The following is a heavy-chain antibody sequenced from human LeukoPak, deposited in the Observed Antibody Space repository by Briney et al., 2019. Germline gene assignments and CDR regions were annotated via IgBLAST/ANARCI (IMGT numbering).Heavy chain of an antibody. V-gene: IGHV4-39*07. CDR2: IYYSGST. D-gene: IGHD6-13*01. J-gene: IGHJ4*02. Sequence: PSETLSLTCTVSGGSISSSSYYWGWIRQPPGKGLEWIGSIYYSGSTYYNPSLKSRVTISVDTSKNQFSLKLSSVTAADTAVYYCARASSWPIGEFDYWGQGTLVTVSS. CDR3: ARASSWPIGEFDY. CDR1: GGSISSSSYY.